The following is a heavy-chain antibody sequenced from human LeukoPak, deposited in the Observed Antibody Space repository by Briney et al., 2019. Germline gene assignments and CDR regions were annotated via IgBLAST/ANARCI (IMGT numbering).Heavy chain of an antibody. CDR3: ARDRSKWLVDGMDV. V-gene: IGHV1-18*01. D-gene: IGHD6-19*01. CDR2: ISAYNGTT. Sequence: ASVKVSCKASGYTFTSYDINWVRQAPGQGLEWMGWISAYNGTTNYAQKLQGRVAMTTDTSTSTSYMELRSLRSDDTAVYYCARDRSKWLVDGMDVWGQGTTVTISS. J-gene: IGHJ6*02. CDR1: GYTFTSYD.